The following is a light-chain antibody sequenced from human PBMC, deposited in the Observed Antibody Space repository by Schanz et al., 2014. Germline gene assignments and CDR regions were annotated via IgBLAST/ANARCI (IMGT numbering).Light chain of an antibody. CDR1: SSDVGGYNY. J-gene: IGLJ3*02. V-gene: IGLV2-14*01. CDR3: SSYTSSNTVV. CDR2: DVS. Sequence: QSALTQPASVSGSPGQSITISCTGTSSDVGGYNYVSWYQQHPGKAPKLMIYDVSKRPSGVPDRFSGSKSGNTASLTVSGLQAEDEADYYCSSYTSSNTVVFGGGTKLTVL.